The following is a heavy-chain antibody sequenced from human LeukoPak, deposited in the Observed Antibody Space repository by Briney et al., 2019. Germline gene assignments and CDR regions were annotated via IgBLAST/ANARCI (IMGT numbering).Heavy chain of an antibody. J-gene: IGHJ6*03. D-gene: IGHD3-10*01. CDR2: INPNSGGT. V-gene: IGHV1-2*02. CDR3: ARDSWFGELRPYYYYYYMDV. Sequence: ASVKVSCKASGYTFTDYYMHWVRQAPGQGLEWMGWINPNSGGTNYAQKFQGRVTMTRDTSISTAYMELSRLRSDDTAVYYCARDSWFGELRPYYYYYYMDVWGKGTTVTISS. CDR1: GYTFTDYY.